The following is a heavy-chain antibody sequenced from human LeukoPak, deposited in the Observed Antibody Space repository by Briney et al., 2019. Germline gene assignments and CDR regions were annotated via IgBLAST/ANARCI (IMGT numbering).Heavy chain of an antibody. CDR1: GYTFTSYY. Sequence: ASVTLSCKASGYTFTSYYMHWVRQAPGQGREWMGLINPSGGSATYAQTLQGRVTINRDRSTSTVYRELSSLRSEDTAVYYCARAGIVVVVAATDVHNYYMDVWGKGTTVTVSS. CDR2: INPSGGSA. V-gene: IGHV1-46*04. D-gene: IGHD2-15*01. CDR3: ARAGIVVVVAATDVHNYYMDV. J-gene: IGHJ6*03.